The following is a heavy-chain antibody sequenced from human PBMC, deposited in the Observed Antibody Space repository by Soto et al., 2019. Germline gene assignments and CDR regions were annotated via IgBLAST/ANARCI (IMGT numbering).Heavy chain of an antibody. CDR3: ARVRGDGIPDY. CDR2: IYYSGST. J-gene: IGHJ4*02. V-gene: IGHV4-59*01. CDR1: GGSISSYY. Sequence: SETLSLTCTVSGGSISSYYWSWIRQPPGKGLEWIGYIYYSGSTNYNPSLKSRVTISVDTSKNQFSLKLSSVTAADTAVYYCARVRGDGIPDYWGQGTLVTVSS. D-gene: IGHD2-21*01.